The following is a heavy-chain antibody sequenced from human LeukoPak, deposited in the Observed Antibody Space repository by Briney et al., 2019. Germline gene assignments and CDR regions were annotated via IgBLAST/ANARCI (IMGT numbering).Heavy chain of an antibody. D-gene: IGHD3-3*01. CDR1: GGSISSYY. J-gene: IGHJ4*02. V-gene: IGHV4-4*07. CDR2: IYTSGST. CDR3: ARGRYYDFWSGDNHYFDY. Sequence: PSETLSLTCTVSGGSISSYYWSWIRQPAGKGLEWIGRIYTSGSTNYNPSLKSRVTMSVDTSKNQFSLKLSSVTAADTAVYYCARGRYYDFWSGDNHYFDYWGQGTLVTVSS.